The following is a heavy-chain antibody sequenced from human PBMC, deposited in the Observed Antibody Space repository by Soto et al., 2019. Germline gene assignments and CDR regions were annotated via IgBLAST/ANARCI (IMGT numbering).Heavy chain of an antibody. CDR1: GGTFSSYT. D-gene: IGHD5-18*01. CDR3: ARGVDKAMVAGNWFDP. J-gene: IGHJ5*02. V-gene: IGHV1-69*02. Sequence: SVKVSCKASGGTFSSYTISWVRQAPGQGLEWMGRIIPILGIANYAQKFQGRVTITADKSTRTAYMELSSLGSEDTAVYHCARGVDKAMVAGNWFDPWGQGILVTVS. CDR2: IIPILGIA.